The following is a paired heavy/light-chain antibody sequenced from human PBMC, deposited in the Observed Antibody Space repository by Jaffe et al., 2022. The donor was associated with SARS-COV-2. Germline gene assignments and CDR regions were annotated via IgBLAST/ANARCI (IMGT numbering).Heavy chain of an antibody. D-gene: IGHD6-19*01. CDR3: ARDQEGYNSGWRFDY. CDR1: GFTFSDYY. J-gene: IGHJ4*02. Sequence: QVQLVESGGGLVKPGGSLRLSCAASGFTFSDYYMNWIRQAPGKGLEWVSYISSRSSYTNYADSVKGRFTISRDNTNNSLYLHMNSLRAEDTAVYYCARDQEGYNSGWRFDYWGQGALVTVSS. V-gene: IGHV3-11*06. CDR2: ISSRSSYT.
Light chain of an antibody. Sequence: SYELTQPPSVSVSPGQTATITCFANALRRQHACWYQQKPGQAPVLIIYKGIQRPSGIPERFSGSSSGTTVTLTISGVQAEDEADYYCQSADSSDTYVVFGGGTKLTVL. J-gene: IGLJ2*01. CDR1: ALRRQH. CDR2: KGI. V-gene: IGLV3-25*03. CDR3: QSADSSDTYVV.